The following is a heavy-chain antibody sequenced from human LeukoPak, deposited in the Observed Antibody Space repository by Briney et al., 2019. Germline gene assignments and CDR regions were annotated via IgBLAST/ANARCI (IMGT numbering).Heavy chain of an antibody. V-gene: IGHV4-4*07. CDR1: GGSINNYY. CDR3: ARGRRFAFYDFWSGYHDY. CDR2: IYTSGNT. J-gene: IGHJ4*02. D-gene: IGHD3-3*01. Sequence: SETLSLTCTVSGGSINNYYWSWIRQPAGKGLECIGRIYTSGNTNYNPSLKSRVTMSVDMSKNQFSLKLSSVTAADTAVYYCARGRRFAFYDFWSGYHDYWGQGTLVTVSS.